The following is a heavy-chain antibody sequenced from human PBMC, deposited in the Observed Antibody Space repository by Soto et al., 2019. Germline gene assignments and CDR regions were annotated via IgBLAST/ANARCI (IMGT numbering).Heavy chain of an antibody. CDR2: INPNSGGT. Sequence: GASVKVSCKSSGYTFTGYYMHWVRQAPGQGLEWMGWINPNSGGTNYAQKFQGRVTMTRDTSISTAYMELSRLRSDDTAVYYCARGRYGGYVKAFDYWGQGTLVTVSS. V-gene: IGHV1-2*02. D-gene: IGHD5-12*01. CDR3: ARGRYGGYVKAFDY. J-gene: IGHJ4*02. CDR1: GYTFTGYY.